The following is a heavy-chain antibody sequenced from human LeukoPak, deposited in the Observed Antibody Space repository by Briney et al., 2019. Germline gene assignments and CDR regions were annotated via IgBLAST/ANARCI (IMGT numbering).Heavy chain of an antibody. J-gene: IGHJ5*02. CDR3: ARTYYYGSGNKNWFDP. CDR1: GFTFSSYS. Sequence: GGSLRLSCAASGFTFSSYSMNWVRQAPGKGLEWVSSISSSSSYIYYADSVKGRFTISRDNAKNSLYLQMNSLRAEDTAVYYCARTYYYGSGNKNWFDPWGQGTLVTVSS. D-gene: IGHD3-10*01. CDR2: ISSSSSYI. V-gene: IGHV3-21*01.